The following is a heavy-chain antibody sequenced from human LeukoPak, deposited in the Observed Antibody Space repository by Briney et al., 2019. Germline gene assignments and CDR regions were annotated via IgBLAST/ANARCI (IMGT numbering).Heavy chain of an antibody. CDR2: INPSGGST. CDR1: GYTFTSYY. V-gene: IGHV1-46*01. Sequence: VASVKVSCKASGYTFTSYYMHWVRQAPGQGLEWMGIINPSGGSTSYAQKFQGRVTMTTDTSTSTAYMELRSLRSDDTAVYYCARGYSSSWYQWGYWGQGTLVTVSS. CDR3: ARGYSSSWYQWGY. D-gene: IGHD6-13*01. J-gene: IGHJ4*02.